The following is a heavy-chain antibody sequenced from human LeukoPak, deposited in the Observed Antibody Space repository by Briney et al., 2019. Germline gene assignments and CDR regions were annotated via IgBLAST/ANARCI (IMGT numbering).Heavy chain of an antibody. J-gene: IGHJ5*02. V-gene: IGHV4-59*08. Sequence: ETLSLTCTVSGGSISSYYWSWIRQPPGKGLEWIGYIYYSGSTKYNPSLKSRVTISVDMSKNQFSLKLSSVTAADTAVYYCAILKDGSYNWLDPWGQGTLVTVSS. CDR2: IYYSGST. D-gene: IGHD1-26*01. CDR1: GGSISSYY. CDR3: AILKDGSYNWLDP.